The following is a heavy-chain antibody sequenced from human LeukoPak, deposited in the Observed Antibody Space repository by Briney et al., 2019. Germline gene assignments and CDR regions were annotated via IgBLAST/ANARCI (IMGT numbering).Heavy chain of an antibody. V-gene: IGHV4-39*07. D-gene: IGHD6-6*01. Sequence: SETLSLTCTVSGGSISSSSDHWGWVRQPPGKGLEWNGGIYYSGSTYYNPSLKSRVTISVDTFKNQISLQVKSVTAAGKGLSFCARVGSIAARRHGWFDRRGQGTLVGVCS. CDR2: IYYSGST. CDR3: ARVGSIAARRHGWFDR. J-gene: IGHJ5*02. CDR1: GGSISSSSDH.